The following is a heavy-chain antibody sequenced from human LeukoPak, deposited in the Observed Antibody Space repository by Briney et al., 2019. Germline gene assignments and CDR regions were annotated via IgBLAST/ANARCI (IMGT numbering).Heavy chain of an antibody. J-gene: IGHJ5*02. Sequence: SVKVSCKAAGYTFTSHGFIWLRQAPGQGLEWMGGIIPIFGTANYAQKFQGRVTITADESTSTAYMELSSLRSEDTAVYYCARLDIVATISWFDPWGQGTLVTVSS. CDR3: ARLDIVATISWFDP. CDR2: IIPIFGTA. D-gene: IGHD5-12*01. CDR1: GYTFTSHG. V-gene: IGHV1-69*13.